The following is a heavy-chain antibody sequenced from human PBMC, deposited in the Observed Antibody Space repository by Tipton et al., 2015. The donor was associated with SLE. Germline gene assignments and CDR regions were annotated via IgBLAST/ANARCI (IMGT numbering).Heavy chain of an antibody. CDR3: ARATRGGGEFDY. CDR2: IYYSGST. V-gene: IGHV4-34*01. CDR1: GGSFSGYY. J-gene: IGHJ4*02. D-gene: IGHD3-10*01. Sequence: LRLSCAVYGGSFSGYYWSWIRQPPGKGLEWIGSIYYSGSTYYNPSLKSRVTISIDTSKNQFSLKLSSVTAADTAVYYCARATRGGGEFDYWGQGTLVTVSS.